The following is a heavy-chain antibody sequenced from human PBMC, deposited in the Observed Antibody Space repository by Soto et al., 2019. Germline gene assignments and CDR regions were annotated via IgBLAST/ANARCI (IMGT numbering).Heavy chain of an antibody. D-gene: IGHD2-2*01. Sequence: ESGGGLVQPGGSLRLSCAASGFTFSSYWMSWVRQAPGKGLEWVANIKQDGSEKYYVDSVKGRFTISRDNAKNSLYLQMNSLRAEDTAVYYCASPGYCSSTSCYDYWGQGTLVTVSS. CDR3: ASPGYCSSTSCYDY. J-gene: IGHJ4*02. CDR2: IKQDGSEK. V-gene: IGHV3-7*01. CDR1: GFTFSSYW.